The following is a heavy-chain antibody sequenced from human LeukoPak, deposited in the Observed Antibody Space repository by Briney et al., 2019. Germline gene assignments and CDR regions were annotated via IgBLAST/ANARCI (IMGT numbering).Heavy chain of an antibody. Sequence: SETLSLTCTVSGGSFSTYYWSWIRQPPGKGLEWIGYIYYGGSTKYNPSLKSRVTISVDTSKNQFSLKLSSVTAADTAVYYCARVAAGGYYYYGMDVWGQGTTVTVSS. D-gene: IGHD3-16*01. CDR2: IYYGGST. CDR1: GGSFSTYY. CDR3: ARVAAGGYYYYGMDV. J-gene: IGHJ6*02. V-gene: IGHV4-59*01.